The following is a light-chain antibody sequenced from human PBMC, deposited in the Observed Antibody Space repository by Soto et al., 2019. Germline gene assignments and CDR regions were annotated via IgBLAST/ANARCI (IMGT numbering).Light chain of an antibody. V-gene: IGLV2-14*01. J-gene: IGLJ2*01. CDR3: SSYTSSSIVV. CDR1: SSDVGGYNY. Sequence: QSALTQPASVSGSPGQSITISCTGTSSDVGGYNYVSWYQQHPGKAPKLMIYDVSNRPSGVSNRFSGSKSGNTASLTISGRQAEDEGDYYCSSYTSSSIVVFGGGTKVTVL. CDR2: DVS.